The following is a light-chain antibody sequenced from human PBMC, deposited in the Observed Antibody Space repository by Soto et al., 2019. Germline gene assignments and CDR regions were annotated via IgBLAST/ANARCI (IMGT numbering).Light chain of an antibody. V-gene: IGKV3-20*01. J-gene: IGKJ5*01. CDR1: QRVSGGF. CDR3: QQYNNWPIT. Sequence: EIVLTQSPGTLSLSPGERATLYCGASQRVSGGFLAWYQQKPGQAPRLLIYGASSRATGIPDRFSGSGSGTDFTLTISRLEPEDFAVYYCQQYNNWPITFGQGTRLEIK. CDR2: GAS.